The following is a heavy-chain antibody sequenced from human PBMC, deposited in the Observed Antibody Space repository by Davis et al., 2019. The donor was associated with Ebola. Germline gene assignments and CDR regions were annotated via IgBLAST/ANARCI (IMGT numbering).Heavy chain of an antibody. D-gene: IGHD3-3*01. CDR3: AKEPRYDFWSGYLEYNWFDP. CDR1: GGSISSGGYS. CDR2: ISGSGGST. J-gene: IGHJ5*02. V-gene: IGHV3-23*01. Sequence: GGSLRLSCAVSGGSISSGGYSWSWVRQAPGKGLEWVSAISGSGGSTYYADSVKGRFTISRDNSKNTLYLQMNSLRAEDTAVYYCAKEPRYDFWSGYLEYNWFDPWGQGTLVTVSS.